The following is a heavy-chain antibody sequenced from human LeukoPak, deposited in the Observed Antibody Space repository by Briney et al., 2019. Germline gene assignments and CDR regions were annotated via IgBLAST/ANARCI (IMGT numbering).Heavy chain of an antibody. D-gene: IGHD2-15*01. V-gene: IGHV6-1*01. CDR3: ARVRLPEAGGTWFDP. Sequence: SHTLSLTCPICGDSVPSNTAAWIWIRQSPSRGLEWLGRTFYRSKWYHEYALSVRSRITIYADTSMNQFSLHLKSVTPDDTAVYYCARVRLPEAGGTWFDPWGQGTLVTVSS. CDR2: TFYRSKWYH. CDR1: GDSVPSNTAA. J-gene: IGHJ5*02.